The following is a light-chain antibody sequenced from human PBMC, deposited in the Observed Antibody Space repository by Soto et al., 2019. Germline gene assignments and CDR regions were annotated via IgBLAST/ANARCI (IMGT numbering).Light chain of an antibody. CDR2: GAS. CDR3: QQYNSWPPIT. V-gene: IGKV3-20*01. Sequence: EVVFTQSPGTPSLSPGERATLSCRARQSVSSSYLAWYQQKPGQAPRLLIYGASSRATGIPDRFSGSGSGTEFTLTISSLQSEDFAVYYCQQYNSWPPITFGQGTRLEIK. J-gene: IGKJ5*01. CDR1: QSVSSSY.